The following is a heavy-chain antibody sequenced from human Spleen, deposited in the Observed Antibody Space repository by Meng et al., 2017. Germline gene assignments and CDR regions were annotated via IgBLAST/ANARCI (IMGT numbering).Heavy chain of an antibody. V-gene: IGHV3-9*01. CDR1: GFTFDESA. J-gene: IGHJ4*02. CDR2: ISWNSGNI. D-gene: IGHD6-13*01. Sequence: SLKISCAASGFTFDESAMQWVRQAPGKGLEWVSGISWNSGNIGYEDSVKGRFTISRDNAKNSLYLQMNSLRADDTAVYYCANDISAAVREDYWGQGTLVTVSS. CDR3: ANDISAAVREDY.